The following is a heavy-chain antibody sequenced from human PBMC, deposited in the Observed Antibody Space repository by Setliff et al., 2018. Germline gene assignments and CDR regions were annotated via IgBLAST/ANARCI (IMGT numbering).Heavy chain of an antibody. V-gene: IGHV1-69*10. Sequence: RASVKVSRKASGGTFAITWVRQAPGQGLEWMGGTIPTLPLPNYAVKFQGRITITADKSTSTAYMELSSLRSDDTAVYYCARNAITGTTRKYYYYMDVWGQGTTVTVSS. D-gene: IGHD1-7*01. J-gene: IGHJ6*03. CDR2: TIPTLPLP. CDR1: GGTFA. CDR3: ARNAITGTTRKYYYYMDV.